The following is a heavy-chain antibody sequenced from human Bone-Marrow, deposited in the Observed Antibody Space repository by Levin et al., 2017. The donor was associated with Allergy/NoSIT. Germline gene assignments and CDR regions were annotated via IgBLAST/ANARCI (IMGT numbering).Heavy chain of an antibody. CDR2: ISSDGNKK. Sequence: GGSLRLSCAASGFTFSRHAVHWVRQAPGKGLEWVAVISSDGNKKYFADSVKGRFSMSRDSSKNTVFLQMDSLRPEDTAVYFCARGSARDYVWGSSIRSGPLDIWGQGTMVTVSS. CDR1: GFTFSRHA. J-gene: IGHJ3*02. CDR3: ARGSARDYVWGSSIRSGPLDI. V-gene: IGHV3-30-3*01. D-gene: IGHD3-16*01.